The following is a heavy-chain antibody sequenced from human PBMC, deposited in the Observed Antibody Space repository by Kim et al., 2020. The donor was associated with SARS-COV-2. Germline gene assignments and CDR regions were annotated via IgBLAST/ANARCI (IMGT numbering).Heavy chain of an antibody. Sequence: ASVKVSCKASGYTFSSYVIHWVRQAPGQGLEWMGWINAGNGNTKYSQKFQGRITITRDTSANTAYMELSSLRPEDTAVYYCARGLFESSNYLAYWGQGALVTVSS. CDR3: ARGLFESSNYLAY. J-gene: IGHJ4*02. CDR2: INAGNGNT. V-gene: IGHV1-3*01. CDR1: GYTFSSYV. D-gene: IGHD3-22*01.